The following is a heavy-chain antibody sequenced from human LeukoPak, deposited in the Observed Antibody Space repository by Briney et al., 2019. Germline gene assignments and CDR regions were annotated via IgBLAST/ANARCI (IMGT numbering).Heavy chain of an antibody. CDR3: ARDAYYDSSGYDPSRNWFDP. V-gene: IGHV3-74*01. J-gene: IGHJ5*02. CDR1: GFTFSSYW. D-gene: IGHD3-22*01. CDR2: INSYGSST. Sequence: GGSLRLSCAASGFTFSSYWMHWVRHAPGKGLVWVSRINSYGSSTSYADSVKGRFTISRDNAKNTLYLQMNSLRAEDTAVYYCARDAYYDSSGYDPSRNWFDPWGQGTLVTVSS.